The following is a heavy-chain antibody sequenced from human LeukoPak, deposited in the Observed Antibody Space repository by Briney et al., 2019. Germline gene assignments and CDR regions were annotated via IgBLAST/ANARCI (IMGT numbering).Heavy chain of an antibody. Sequence: GGSLRLYCAASGFTFSSYAMSWVRQAPGKGLEWVSAISGSGGSTYYADSVKGRFTISRDNSKNTLYLQMNSLRAEDTAVYYCARSADSSGFPYYWGQGTLATVSS. CDR1: GFTFSSYA. J-gene: IGHJ4*02. V-gene: IGHV3-23*01. D-gene: IGHD3-22*01. CDR2: ISGSGGST. CDR3: ARSADSSGFPYY.